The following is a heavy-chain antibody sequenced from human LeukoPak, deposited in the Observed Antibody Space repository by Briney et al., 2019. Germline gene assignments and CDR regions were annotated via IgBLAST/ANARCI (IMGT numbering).Heavy chain of an antibody. Sequence: PGGSLRLSCAASGFTFSDAWMSWVRQAPGKGLEWVGRIKSKTDGGTTDYAAPVKGRFTISRDDSKNTLYLQMNSLKIEGTAVYYCARYYGDSGSQYYFDYWGQGTLVTVSS. D-gene: IGHD3-22*01. CDR1: GFTFSDAW. CDR2: IKSKTDGGTT. CDR3: ARYYGDSGSQYYFDY. V-gene: IGHV3-15*01. J-gene: IGHJ4*02.